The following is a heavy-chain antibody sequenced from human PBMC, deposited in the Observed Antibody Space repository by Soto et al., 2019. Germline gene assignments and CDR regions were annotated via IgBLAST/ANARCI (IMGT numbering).Heavy chain of an antibody. CDR1: GYTFTSYG. V-gene: IGHV1-18*01. J-gene: IGHJ5*02. CDR3: ARVVDNYYDSSGYYYHNWFDP. D-gene: IGHD3-22*01. CDR2: ISAYNGNT. Sequence: QVQLVQSGAEVKKPGASVKVSCKASGYTFTSYGISWVRQAPGQGLEWMGWISAYNGNTNYAQKLQGRVTMTTDTSTSTAYMELRSLRSDDTAVYYCARVVDNYYDSSGYYYHNWFDPWGQGTLVTVSS.